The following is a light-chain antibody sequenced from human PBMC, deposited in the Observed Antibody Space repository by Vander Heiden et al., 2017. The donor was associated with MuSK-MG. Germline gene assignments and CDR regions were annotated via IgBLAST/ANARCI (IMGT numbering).Light chain of an antibody. V-gene: IGKV3-20*01. J-gene: IGKJ4*01. Sequence: ELVLTQSPGTLSLSPGESATPSCRASQSVSSSYLAWYQQKPGQAPRLLIYGASGRATGVTDRSSGSGSGTDFTLTIRRLEPEALEVYYCQGYGRSTFGGGTKVEIK. CDR1: QSVSSSY. CDR2: GAS. CDR3: QGYGRST.